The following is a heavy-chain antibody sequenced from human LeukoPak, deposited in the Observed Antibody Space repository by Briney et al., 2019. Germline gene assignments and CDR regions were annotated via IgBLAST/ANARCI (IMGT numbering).Heavy chain of an antibody. CDR2: IYHSGST. Sequence: SQTLSLTCTVSGGSISSDGYYWSWIRQPPGKDLEWIGYIYHSGSTYYNPSLKSRVTISVDRSKNQFSLKLNSVTAADTAVYYCARERSSSSDFDYWGQGTLVTVSS. D-gene: IGHD6-13*01. CDR1: GGSISSDGYY. CDR3: ARERSSSSDFDY. V-gene: IGHV4-30-2*01. J-gene: IGHJ4*02.